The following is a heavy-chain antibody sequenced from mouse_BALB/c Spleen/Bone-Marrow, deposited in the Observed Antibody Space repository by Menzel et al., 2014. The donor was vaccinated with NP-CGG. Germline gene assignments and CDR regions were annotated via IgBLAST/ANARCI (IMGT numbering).Heavy chain of an antibody. CDR1: GFTFSSFG. CDR2: ISSGSSTI. D-gene: IGHD3-2*02. CDR3: AIRAY. J-gene: IGHJ3*01. V-gene: IGHV5-17*02. Sequence: EVQLQQSGGGLVLPGGSRKLSCAASGFTFSSFGMHWVRQAPEKGLEWVAYISSGSSTIYYADTVKGRFTISRDNPKNTLFLQMTSLRSEDTAMYYCAIRAYWGQGTLVTVSA.